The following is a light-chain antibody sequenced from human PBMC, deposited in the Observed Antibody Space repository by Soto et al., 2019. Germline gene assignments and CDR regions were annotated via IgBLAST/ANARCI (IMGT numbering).Light chain of an antibody. CDR1: QGINSW. Sequence: DILMTQSPSSVSASVGDRVTMTCRASQGINSWLAWYQQKPGKAPKLLIYAASNLQSGVPSRFSGSGSGTDFTLTISSLQPEDFATYYCQQANSFPWTFGQGTKVEIK. CDR3: QQANSFPWT. V-gene: IGKV1-12*01. CDR2: AAS. J-gene: IGKJ1*01.